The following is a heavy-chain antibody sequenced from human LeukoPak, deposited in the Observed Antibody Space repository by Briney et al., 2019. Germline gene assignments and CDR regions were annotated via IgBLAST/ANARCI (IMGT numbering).Heavy chain of an antibody. Sequence: GGSLRLSCAASGFTVSSNYMSWVRQAPGKGLEWVSVIYSGGSTYYADSVKGRFTISRDNSKNTLYLQMNSLRAEDTAVYFCARDLSGGNLDYWGQGALVTVAS. CDR2: IYSGGST. V-gene: IGHV3-66*01. CDR3: ARDLSGGNLDY. J-gene: IGHJ4*02. D-gene: IGHD6-19*01. CDR1: GFTVSSNY.